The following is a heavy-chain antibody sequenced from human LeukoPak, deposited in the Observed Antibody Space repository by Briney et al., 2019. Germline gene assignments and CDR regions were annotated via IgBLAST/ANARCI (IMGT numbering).Heavy chain of an antibody. CDR3: ARHSPRRIAVAGTTWWFDP. Sequence: KPSETLSLTCTVSGASISTFYWSWIRQPPGKGLEWIGYLFFGGSTNYNPSLRSRVTISVDRSKNQFSLKLISVTAADTAVYYCARHSPRRIAVAGTTWWFDPWGQGTLVTVSS. J-gene: IGHJ5*02. CDR1: GASISTFY. V-gene: IGHV4-59*08. CDR2: LFFGGST. D-gene: IGHD6-19*01.